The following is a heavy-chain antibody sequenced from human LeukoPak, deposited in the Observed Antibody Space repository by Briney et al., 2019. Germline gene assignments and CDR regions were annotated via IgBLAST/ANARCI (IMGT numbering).Heavy chain of an antibody. J-gene: IGHJ4*02. V-gene: IGHV4-31*03. CDR3: AGSQPKYDILTGYSDTAIID. D-gene: IGHD3-9*01. Sequence: PSQTLSLTCTVSGGSISSGGYYWSWIRQHPGKGLEWIGYIYYSGSTYYNPSLKSRVTISVDTSKNQFSLKLSSVTAADTAVYYCAGSQPKYDILTGYSDTAIIDWGQGTLVTVSS. CDR2: IYYSGST. CDR1: GGSISSGGYY.